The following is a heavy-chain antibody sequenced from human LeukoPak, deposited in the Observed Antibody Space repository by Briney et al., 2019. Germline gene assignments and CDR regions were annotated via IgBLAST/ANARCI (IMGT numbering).Heavy chain of an antibody. CDR2: IYSGGST. D-gene: IGHD1-26*01. V-gene: IGHV3-53*01. CDR3: ARVWSRIVGATTSSHY. Sequence: GGSLRLSCAASGFTVSSNYMSWVRQAPGKGLEWVSLIYSGGSTYYAGPVKGRFTISRDNSKNTLYLQMNSLRAEDTAVYYCARVWSRIVGATTSSHYWGQGTLVTVSS. CDR1: GFTVSSNY. J-gene: IGHJ4*02.